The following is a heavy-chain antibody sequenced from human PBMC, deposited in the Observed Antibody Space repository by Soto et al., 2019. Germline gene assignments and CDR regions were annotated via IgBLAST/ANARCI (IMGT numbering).Heavy chain of an antibody. D-gene: IGHD4-17*01. J-gene: IGHJ4*02. CDR2: IYHSGST. CDR1: GASISSSNW. V-gene: IGHV4-4*02. CDR3: ARMGSTVTTGRLDY. Sequence: QVQLQESGPGLVKPSGTLSLTCAVSGASISSSNWWSWVRQPPGKGLEWIGEIYHSGSTNYNPSLEGRVTMSVDKSKNPFSLKLSSVTAADTAVYYCARMGSTVTTGRLDYWGQGTLVTFSS.